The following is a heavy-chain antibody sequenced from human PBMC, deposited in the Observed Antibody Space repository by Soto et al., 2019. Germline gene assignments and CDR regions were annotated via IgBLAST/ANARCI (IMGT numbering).Heavy chain of an antibody. J-gene: IGHJ4*02. V-gene: IGHV3-73*02. Sequence: EVQLVESGGGLVQPGGSLKLSCAASGFTFSGSAMHWVRQASGKGLEWVGRIRSKANSYATAYAASVKGRFTISRDDSKNTAYLQMNSLKTEDTAVYYCTSPLYDSSGYYYFDYWGQGTLVTVSS. CDR2: IRSKANSYAT. CDR1: GFTFSGSA. CDR3: TSPLYDSSGYYYFDY. D-gene: IGHD3-22*01.